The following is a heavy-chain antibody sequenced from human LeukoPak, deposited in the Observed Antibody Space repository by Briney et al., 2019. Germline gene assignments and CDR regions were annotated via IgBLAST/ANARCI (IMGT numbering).Heavy chain of an antibody. CDR2: VRSDGIYK. CDR1: RFTFSNFG. CDR3: ARAASVMERIFDY. Sequence: PGGSLRLSCAASRFTFSNFGMHWARQAPDKGLEWLAFVRSDGIYKSYADSVKGRFAISRDTSKNTLYLQMNSLRTEDTAVYYCARAASVMERIFDYWGQGTLVTVSS. J-gene: IGHJ4*02. D-gene: IGHD1-1*01. V-gene: IGHV3-30*02.